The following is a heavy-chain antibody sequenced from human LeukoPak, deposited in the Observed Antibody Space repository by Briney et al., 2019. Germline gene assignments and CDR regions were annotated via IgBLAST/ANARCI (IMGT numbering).Heavy chain of an antibody. CDR2: FDPEDGET. V-gene: IGHV1-24*01. CDR1: GYTLTELS. Sequence: ASVKVSCKVSGYTLTELSMHWVRQAPGKGREWMGGFDPEDGETIYAQKFQGRVTMTEDTSTDTAYMELSSLRSEDTAVYYCATHTANRVGATLDPWGQGTLVTVSS. J-gene: IGHJ5*02. CDR3: ATHTANRVGATLDP. D-gene: IGHD1-26*01.